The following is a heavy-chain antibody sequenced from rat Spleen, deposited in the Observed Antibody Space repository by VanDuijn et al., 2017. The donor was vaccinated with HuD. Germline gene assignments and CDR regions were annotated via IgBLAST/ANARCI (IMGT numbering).Heavy chain of an antibody. CDR3: TWLYGGFDY. V-gene: IGHV6-8*01. Sequence: EVQLVETGGSLVQPGKSLKLTCATSGFTFSNAWMHWVRQSPEKQLEWVAQIKAKSNNYATYYAESVKGRFTISRDDSKSSVYLQMNSLKEEDTAIYYCTWLYGGFDYWGQGVMVTVSS. J-gene: IGHJ2*01. D-gene: IGHD1-11*01. CDR2: IKAKSNNYAT. CDR1: GFTFSNAW.